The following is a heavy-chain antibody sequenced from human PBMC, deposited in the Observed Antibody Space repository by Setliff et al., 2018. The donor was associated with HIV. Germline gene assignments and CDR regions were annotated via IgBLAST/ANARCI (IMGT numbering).Heavy chain of an antibody. D-gene: IGHD3-10*01. Sequence: PGESLKISCKGSGYSFTSNWIGWVRQRPGKGLEWMGIIYPGDSDARYSPSFQGKVTISADKSISTAYLQWSSLKSSDTAMYYCARAGSGSYYNAPHYWGQGTRVTVSS. CDR2: IYPGDSDA. CDR1: GYSFTSNW. V-gene: IGHV5-51*01. CDR3: ARAGSGSYYNAPHY. J-gene: IGHJ4*02.